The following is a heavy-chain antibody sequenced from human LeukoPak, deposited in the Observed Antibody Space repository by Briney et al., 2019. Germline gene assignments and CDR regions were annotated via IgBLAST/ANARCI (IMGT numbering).Heavy chain of an antibody. D-gene: IGHD4-11*01. CDR2: VQPNVISK. V-gene: IGHV3-30*02. J-gene: IGHJ4*02. CDR1: GFTFRDYG. Sequence: GGSLRLSCAASGFTFRDYGMYWVRQAPGKGLEWVAYVQPNVISKHYADSVKGRFTLSRDNFQNTLYLEMNYLRGEDTAVYFCANPSTGPIWNYFDSWGQGTRVTVSS. CDR3: ANPSTGPIWNYFDS.